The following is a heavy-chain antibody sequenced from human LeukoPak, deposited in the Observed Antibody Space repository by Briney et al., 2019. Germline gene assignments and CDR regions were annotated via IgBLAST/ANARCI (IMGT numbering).Heavy chain of an antibody. CDR3: AKYVWGSYPTFEDY. V-gene: IGHV4-59*01. CDR1: GGSISSYY. CDR2: ISYSGST. D-gene: IGHD3-16*02. Sequence: SETLSLTCTVSGGSISSYYWSWIRQPPGKGLEWIGYISYSGSTNYNPSLKSRVTISVDTPKNQFSLKLSSVTAADTAVYYCAKYVWGSYPTFEDYWGQGTLVTVSS. J-gene: IGHJ4*02.